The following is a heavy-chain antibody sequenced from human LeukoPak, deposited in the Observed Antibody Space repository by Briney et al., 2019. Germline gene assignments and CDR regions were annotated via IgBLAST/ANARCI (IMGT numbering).Heavy chain of an antibody. V-gene: IGHV1-69*04. CDR1: VGTFSSYA. D-gene: IGHD5-12*01. CDR3: ARWKDSGYDYYFDY. J-gene: IGHJ4*02. Sequence: GASVKVSCKASVGTFSSYAISWVRQAPGQGLEWMGRIIPILGIANYAQKFQGRVTITADKSTSTAYMELSSLRSEDTAVYYCARWKDSGYDYYFDYWGQGTLDTVSS. CDR2: IIPILGIA.